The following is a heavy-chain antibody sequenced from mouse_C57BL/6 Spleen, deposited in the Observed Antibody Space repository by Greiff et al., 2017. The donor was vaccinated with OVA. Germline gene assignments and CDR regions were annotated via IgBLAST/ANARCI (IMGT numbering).Heavy chain of an antibody. CDR3: AREGENYSNFGAY. CDR2: IWSGGST. J-gene: IGHJ3*01. Sequence: QVQLQQSGPGLVQPSQSLSITCTVSGFSLTSYGVHWVRQSPGKGLEWLGVIWSGGSTDYNAAFISRLSISKDNSKSQVFFKMNSLQADDTAIYYCAREGENYSNFGAYWGQGTLVTVSA. CDR1: GFSLTSYG. D-gene: IGHD2-5*01. V-gene: IGHV2-2*01.